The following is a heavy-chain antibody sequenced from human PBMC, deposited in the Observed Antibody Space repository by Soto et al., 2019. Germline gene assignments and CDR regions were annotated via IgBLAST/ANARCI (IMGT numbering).Heavy chain of an antibody. Sequence: GGSLRLSCAASGFTFSSYGMHWVRQAPGKGLEWVAVISYDGSNKYYADSVKGRFTISRDNSKNTLYLQMNSLRAEDTAVYYCAKYPIAAAGMLDVWGQGTTVTVSS. CDR3: AKYPIAAAGMLDV. V-gene: IGHV3-30*18. CDR2: ISYDGSNK. CDR1: GFTFSSYG. J-gene: IGHJ6*02. D-gene: IGHD6-13*01.